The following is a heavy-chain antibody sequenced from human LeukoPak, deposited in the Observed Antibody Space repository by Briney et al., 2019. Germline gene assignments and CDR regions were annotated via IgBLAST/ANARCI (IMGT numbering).Heavy chain of an antibody. CDR3: ARANNVVRAPLFFDY. D-gene: IGHD3-10*01. CDR1: GGSVSSGSYY. V-gene: IGHV4-61*01. CDR2: IYYSGST. Sequence: PSETLSLTCTVSGGSVSSGSYYWSWIRQPPGKGLEWIGYIYYSGSTNYNPSLKSRVTISVDTSKNQFSLKLSSVTAADTAVYYCARANNVVRAPLFFDYWGQGTLVTVSS. J-gene: IGHJ4*02.